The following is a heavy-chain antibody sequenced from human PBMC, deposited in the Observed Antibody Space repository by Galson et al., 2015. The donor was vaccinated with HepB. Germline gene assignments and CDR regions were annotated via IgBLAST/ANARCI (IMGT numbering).Heavy chain of an antibody. CDR3: AKDPRSYDFWSGYSNNWFDP. CDR1: GFTFSSYA. J-gene: IGHJ5*02. D-gene: IGHD3-3*01. CDR2: ISGSGGST. Sequence: SLRLSCAASGFTFSSYAMSWVRQAPGKGLEWVSAISGSGGSTYYADSVKGRSTISRDNSKNTLYLQMNSLRAEDTAVYYCAKDPRSYDFWSGYSNNWFDPWGQGTLVTVSS. V-gene: IGHV3-23*01.